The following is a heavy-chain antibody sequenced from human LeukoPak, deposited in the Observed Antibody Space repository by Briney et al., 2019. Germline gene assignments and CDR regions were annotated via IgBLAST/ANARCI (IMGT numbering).Heavy chain of an antibody. CDR3: AADITVATDPPFDY. V-gene: IGHV1-18*01. CDR1: GYTFTSYG. D-gene: IGHD5-12*01. Sequence: ALVKVSCKASGYTFTSYGISWVRQAPGQGLEWMGWISAYNGNTNYAQKLQGRVTMTTDTSTSTAYMELRSLRSDDTAVYYCAADITVATDPPFDYWGQGTLVTVSS. J-gene: IGHJ4*02. CDR2: ISAYNGNT.